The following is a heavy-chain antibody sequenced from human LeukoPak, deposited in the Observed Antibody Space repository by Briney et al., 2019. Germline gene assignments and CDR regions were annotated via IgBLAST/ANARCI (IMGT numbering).Heavy chain of an antibody. CDR2: IYYSGST. D-gene: IGHD3-10*01. CDR1: GGSISSSSYY. CDR3: ARQGWFGELLSPLDY. J-gene: IGHJ4*02. Sequence: SETLSLTCTVSGGSISSSSYYWGWIRQPPGKGREWIGSIYYSGSTYYNPSLKSRVTISVDTSKNQFSLKLSSVTASDTAVYYCARQGWFGELLSPLDYWGQGTLVTVSS. V-gene: IGHV4-39*01.